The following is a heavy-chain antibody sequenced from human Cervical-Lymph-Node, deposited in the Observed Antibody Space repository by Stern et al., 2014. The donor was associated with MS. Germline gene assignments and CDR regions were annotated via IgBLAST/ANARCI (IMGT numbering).Heavy chain of an antibody. CDR3: ARGSGFGVAFNDAFDI. V-gene: IGHV4-59*01. J-gene: IGHJ3*02. CDR1: GGSISSYY. Sequence: QVQLQESGPGLVKPSETLSLTCTVSGGSISSYYWSWIRQPPGKGLAWIGYIYYSGSTNYNPSLKSRVTISVDTSKNQFSLKLSSVTAADTAVYYCARGSGFGVAFNDAFDIWGQGTMVTVSS. D-gene: IGHD3-3*01. CDR2: IYYSGST.